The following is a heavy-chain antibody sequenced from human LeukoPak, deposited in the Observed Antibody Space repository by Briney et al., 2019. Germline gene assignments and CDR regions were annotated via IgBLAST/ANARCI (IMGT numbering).Heavy chain of an antibody. Sequence: SETLSLTCTVSGGSISSYYWSWIRQPPGKGLEWIGYIYYSGSTNYNPSLKSRVTISVDTSKNQFSLKLSSVTAADTAVYYCSRGGAAAGLGHSYYYYRDVWGKGTTVTVS. V-gene: IGHV4-59*01. J-gene: IGHJ6*03. CDR2: IYYSGST. D-gene: IGHD6-13*01. CDR1: GGSISSYY. CDR3: SRGGAAAGLGHSYYYYRDV.